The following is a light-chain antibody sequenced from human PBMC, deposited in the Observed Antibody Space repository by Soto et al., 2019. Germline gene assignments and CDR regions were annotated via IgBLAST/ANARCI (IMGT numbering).Light chain of an antibody. CDR1: SSNIGAGHD. CDR2: GNS. CDR3: QSYDSSLSGSWV. Sequence: QSVLTQPPSVSGAPGQRVTISCTGSSSNIGAGHDVHWYQQLPGTAPKLLIYGNSNRPSGVPDRFSGSKSGTSASLAFTGLQAEDEADYYCQSYDSSLSGSWVFGGGTKLTVL. V-gene: IGLV1-40*01. J-gene: IGLJ3*02.